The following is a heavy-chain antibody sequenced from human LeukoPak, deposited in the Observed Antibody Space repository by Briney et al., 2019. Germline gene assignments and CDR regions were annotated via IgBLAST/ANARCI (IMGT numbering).Heavy chain of an antibody. CDR1: GFTFSSYS. Sequence: PGGSLRLSCAASGFTFSSYSMNWVRQAPGKGLEWVSSISSSSSYIYYADSVKGRFTISRDNAKNSLYLQMNSLRAEDTAVYYCARASHESRSSWYYWYFDLWGRGTLVTVSS. CDR3: ARASHESRSSWYYWYFDL. J-gene: IGHJ2*01. V-gene: IGHV3-21*01. CDR2: ISSSSSYI. D-gene: IGHD6-13*01.